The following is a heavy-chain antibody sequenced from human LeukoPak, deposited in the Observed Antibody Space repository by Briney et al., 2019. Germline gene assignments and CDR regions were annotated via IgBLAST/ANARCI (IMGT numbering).Heavy chain of an antibody. J-gene: IGHJ4*02. CDR1: GYTFTSYG. CDR2: ISAYNGNT. CDR3: ARVMIYCSGGSCRALDY. Sequence: ASVKVSCKASGYTFTSYGISWVRQAPGQGLEWMGWISAYNGNTNYAQKLRGRVTMTTDTSTSTAYMELRSLRSDDTAVYYCARVMIYCSGGSCRALDYWGQGTLVTVSS. D-gene: IGHD2-15*01. V-gene: IGHV1-18*01.